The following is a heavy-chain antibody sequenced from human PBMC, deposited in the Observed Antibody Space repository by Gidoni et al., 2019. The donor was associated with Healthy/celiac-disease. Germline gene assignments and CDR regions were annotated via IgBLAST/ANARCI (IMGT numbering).Heavy chain of an antibody. CDR3: AKDQGGHYDSSGYYSAPDY. CDR2: ISYDGSNK. J-gene: IGHJ4*02. CDR1: GFTFRSSG. V-gene: IGHV3-30*18. Sequence: QVQLVESGGGVVQPGRSLRLSCAASGFTFRSSGMPWVRQAPGKGLEWVAVISYDGSNKYYADSVKGRFTISRDNSKNTLYLQMNSLRAEDTAVYYCAKDQGGHYDSSGYYSAPDYWGQGTLVTVSS. D-gene: IGHD3-22*01.